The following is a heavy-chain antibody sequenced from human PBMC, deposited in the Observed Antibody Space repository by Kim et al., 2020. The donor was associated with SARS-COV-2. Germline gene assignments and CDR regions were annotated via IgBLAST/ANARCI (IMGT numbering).Heavy chain of an antibody. CDR3: TTYNRENWSGYYRYYYYYGMDV. V-gene: IGHV3-15*01. Sequence: GGSLRLSCAASGFTFSNAWMSWVRQAPGKGLEWVGRIKSKTDGGTTDYAAPVKGRFTISRDDSKNTLYLQMNSLKTEDTAVYYCTTYNRENWSGYYRYYYYYGMDVWGQGTTVTVSS. CDR2: IKSKTDGGTT. D-gene: IGHD3-3*01. CDR1: GFTFSNAW. J-gene: IGHJ6*02.